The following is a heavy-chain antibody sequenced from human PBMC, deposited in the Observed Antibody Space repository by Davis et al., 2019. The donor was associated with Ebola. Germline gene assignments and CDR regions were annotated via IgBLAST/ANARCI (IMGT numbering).Heavy chain of an antibody. D-gene: IGHD6-13*01. CDR3: ARLSSTWSSLYGMDV. CDR2: IIPILDIT. V-gene: IGHV1-46*01. J-gene: IGHJ6*02. CDR1: GYTFTSYY. Sequence: AASVKVSCKASGYTFTSYYMHWVRQAPGQGLEWMGRIIPILDITDLPQKFQGRVTITRDTSATTAYMDLSSLRSEDTAVYFCARLSSTWSSLYGMDVWGQGTTVTVSS.